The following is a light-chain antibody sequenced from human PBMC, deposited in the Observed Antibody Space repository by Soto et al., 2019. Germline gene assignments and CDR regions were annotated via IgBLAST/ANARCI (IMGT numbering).Light chain of an antibody. J-gene: IGKJ4*01. V-gene: IGKV1-39*01. CDR1: QSISDY. CDR3: QQSYSTPPLT. Sequence: DIQMTQSPSSLSASVGDRVTITCRASQSISDYLHWYQQRPGRAPKLPIYAASSLQSGVPSRFSGAGSETDFTLTISGLQPEDFGTYYCQQSYSTPPLTFGGGTKVDIK. CDR2: AAS.